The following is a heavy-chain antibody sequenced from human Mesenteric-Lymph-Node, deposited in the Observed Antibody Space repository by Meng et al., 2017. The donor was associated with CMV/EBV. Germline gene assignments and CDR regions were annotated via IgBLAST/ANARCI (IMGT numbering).Heavy chain of an antibody. D-gene: IGHD7-27*01. CDR1: SLSTSGVG. CDR3: AHIVDGELTGVGNWFDP. Sequence: SLSTSGVGVGWIRQPPGKALEWLALIYWDDDKRYSPSLKSRLTITKDTSKNQVVLTMTNMDPVDTATYYCAHIVDGELTGVGNWFDPWGQGTLVTVSS. V-gene: IGHV2-5*02. J-gene: IGHJ5*02. CDR2: IYWDDDK.